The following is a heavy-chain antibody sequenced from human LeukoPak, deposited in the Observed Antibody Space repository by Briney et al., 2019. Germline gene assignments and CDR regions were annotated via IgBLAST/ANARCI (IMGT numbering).Heavy chain of an antibody. V-gene: IGHV3-30*04. Sequence: GGSLRLSCAASGFTFSSYAMHWVRQAPGKGLEWVAVISYDGSNKYYADSVKGRFTISRDNSKNTLYLQMNSLRAEDTAVYYCARDYGTPLWFGELSPLGYWGQGTLVTVSS. CDR2: ISYDGSNK. CDR1: GFTFSSYA. CDR3: ARDYGTPLWFGELSPLGY. J-gene: IGHJ4*02. D-gene: IGHD3-10*01.